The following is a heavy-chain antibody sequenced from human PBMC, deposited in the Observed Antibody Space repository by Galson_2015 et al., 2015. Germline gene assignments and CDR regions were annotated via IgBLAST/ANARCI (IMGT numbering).Heavy chain of an antibody. CDR1: GFTLSSLI. CDR3: VRDFTTGKTEWGVGY. D-gene: IGHD1-1*01. Sequence: SLRLACAAFGFTLSSLIMTWVRQAPGQGLVWASSISGSCINIDYADSVKCRFTATSDNATNSLFLQIISLRVEDTAVYYCVRDFTTGKTEWGVGYWGQGTLVTVSS. V-gene: IGHV3-48*01. CDR2: ISGSCINI. J-gene: IGHJ4*02.